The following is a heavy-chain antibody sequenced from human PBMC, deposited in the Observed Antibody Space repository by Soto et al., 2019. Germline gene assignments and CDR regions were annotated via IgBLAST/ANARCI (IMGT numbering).Heavy chain of an antibody. Sequence: PGGSLRLSCAASGFTFSSYGMHWVRQAPGKGLEWVAVIWYDGSNKYYADSVKGRFTISRDNSKNTLYLQMNRLRAEDTAVYYCAREGFYSYGSLYYYYGMDVWGQGTTVTVSS. CDR2: IWYDGSNK. D-gene: IGHD5-18*01. J-gene: IGHJ6*02. CDR3: AREGFYSYGSLYYYYGMDV. CDR1: GFTFSSYG. V-gene: IGHV3-33*01.